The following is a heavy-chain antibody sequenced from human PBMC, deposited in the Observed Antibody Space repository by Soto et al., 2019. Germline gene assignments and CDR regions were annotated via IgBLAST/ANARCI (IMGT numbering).Heavy chain of an antibody. CDR2: ISAYNGNT. D-gene: IGHD6-13*01. CDR1: GYTFTSYG. Sequence: ASVKVSCKASGYTFTSYGISWVRQAPGQGPEWMGWISAYNGNTNYAQKLQGRVTMTTDTSTSTAYMELRSLRSDDTAVYYCARSSSWYTHDAFDIWGQGTMVTVSS. CDR3: ARSSSWYTHDAFDI. J-gene: IGHJ3*02. V-gene: IGHV1-18*01.